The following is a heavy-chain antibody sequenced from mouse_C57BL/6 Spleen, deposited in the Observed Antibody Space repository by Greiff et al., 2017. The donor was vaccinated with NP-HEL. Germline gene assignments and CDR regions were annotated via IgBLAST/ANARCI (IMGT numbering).Heavy chain of an antibody. CDR3: ASEIVSWFAY. V-gene: IGHV1-61*01. Sequence: QVQLKQPGAELVRPGSSVKLSCKASGYTFTSYWMDWVKQRPGQGLEWIGNIYPSDSETHYNQKFKDKDTLPVDKSSSTAYMQLSSLTSEDSAVYYCASEIVSWFAYWGQGTLVTVSA. CDR2: IYPSDSET. J-gene: IGHJ3*01. CDR1: GYTFTSYW.